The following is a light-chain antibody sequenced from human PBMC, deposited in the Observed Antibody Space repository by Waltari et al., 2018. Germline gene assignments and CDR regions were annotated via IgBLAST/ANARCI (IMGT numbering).Light chain of an antibody. V-gene: IGKV3-20*01. J-gene: IGKJ4*01. CDR2: GAS. CDR1: ESVSSNY. CDR3: QQYASSPLT. Sequence: EIVLTQSPGSLSLSPGERATLYCRASESVSSNYLAWYEQKPGQAPRLLIYGASTRATGIPDRFSGSGSGTDFTLTITRLGPEECAVYYCQQYASSPLTFGGGTKVEIK.